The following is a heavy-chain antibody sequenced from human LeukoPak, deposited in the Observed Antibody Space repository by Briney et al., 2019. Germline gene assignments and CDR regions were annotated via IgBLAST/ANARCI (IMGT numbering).Heavy chain of an antibody. CDR1: GFTVSSNF. CDR2: IYSGGST. CDR3: ARVGGSSWYDYYYGMDV. J-gene: IGHJ6*04. D-gene: IGHD6-13*01. Sequence: PGGSLRLSCAASGFTVSSNFLSWVRQAPGKGLEWVSVIYSGGSTYHADSVKGRFTISRDNSKNTLYLQMNSLRAEDTAVYYCARVGGSSWYDYYYGMDVWGKGTTVTVSS. V-gene: IGHV3-53*01.